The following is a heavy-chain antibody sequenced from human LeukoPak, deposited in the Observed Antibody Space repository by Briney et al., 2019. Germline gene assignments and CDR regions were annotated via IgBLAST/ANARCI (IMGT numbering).Heavy chain of an antibody. CDR1: GGSISSSNW. Sequence: KTSGTLSLTCAVSGGSISSSNWWSWVRQPPGKGLEWIGEIYHSGSTNYNPSLKSRVTISVDKSKNQFSLKLSSVTAADTAVYYCARRIAVAGYAFDIWGQGTMVTVSS. J-gene: IGHJ3*02. CDR2: IYHSGST. V-gene: IGHV4-4*02. CDR3: ARRIAVAGYAFDI. D-gene: IGHD6-19*01.